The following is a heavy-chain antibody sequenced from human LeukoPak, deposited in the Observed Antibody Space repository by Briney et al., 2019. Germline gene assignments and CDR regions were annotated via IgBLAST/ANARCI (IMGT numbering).Heavy chain of an antibody. CDR1: GFTFSSYW. J-gene: IGHJ3*02. D-gene: IGHD1-14*01. V-gene: IGHV3-7*01. Sequence: GGSLRLSCAASGFTFSSYWMSWVRQAPGKGLEWVANIKQDGSEKYYVDSVKGRFTISRDNAKNSLYLQMNSLRAEDTAVYYCARDLSPWETRNPDAFDIWGQGTMVTVSS. CDR3: ARDLSPWETRNPDAFDI. CDR2: IKQDGSEK.